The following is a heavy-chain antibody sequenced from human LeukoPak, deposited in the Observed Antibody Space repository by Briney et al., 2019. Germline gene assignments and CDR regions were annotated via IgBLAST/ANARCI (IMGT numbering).Heavy chain of an antibody. CDR2: ISGGGGST. CDR1: GFTFSSYA. V-gene: IGHV3-23*01. J-gene: IGHJ5*02. Sequence: GGSLRLSCAASGFTFSSYAMSWVRQAPGKGLEWVSAISGGGGSTYYADSVKGRFTISRDNSKNTLYLQMNSLRAEDTAVYYCAKSAWKQQLVPHWFDPWGQGTLVTVSS. D-gene: IGHD6-13*01. CDR3: AKSAWKQQLVPHWFDP.